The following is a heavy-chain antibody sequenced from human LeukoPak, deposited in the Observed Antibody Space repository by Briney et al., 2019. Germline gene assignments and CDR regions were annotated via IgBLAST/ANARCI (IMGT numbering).Heavy chain of an antibody. CDR1: GLTVSSSY. CDR2: IYNDGST. Sequence: GGSLRLSCAASGLTVSSSYMSWVRQAPGKGLEWVSIIYNDGSTYYADSVKGRFTISRDNSKNTLYLQMNGLRAEDTAVYYCARSAVTGPGWIDSWGQGTLVTVSS. D-gene: IGHD6-19*01. V-gene: IGHV3-53*01. CDR3: ARSAVTGPGWIDS. J-gene: IGHJ5*01.